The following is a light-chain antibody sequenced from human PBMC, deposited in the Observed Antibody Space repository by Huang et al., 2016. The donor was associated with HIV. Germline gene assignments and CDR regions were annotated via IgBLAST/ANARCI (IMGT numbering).Light chain of an antibody. J-gene: IGKJ2*01. V-gene: IGKV3-20*01. CDR1: QSVTNNY. CDR3: QQYGGSPRT. Sequence: EIVLTQSPGTLSLSPGERATLSCRARQSVTNNYLAWYQQKPGKAPRRVIYGASSRATGIPDRFSGSGSGTDFTLTISRLEPDDSVVYYCQQYGGSPRTFGQGTKLEIK. CDR2: GAS.